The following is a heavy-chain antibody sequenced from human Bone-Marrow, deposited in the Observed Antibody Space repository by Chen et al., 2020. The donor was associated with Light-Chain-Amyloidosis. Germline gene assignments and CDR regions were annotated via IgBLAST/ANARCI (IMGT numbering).Heavy chain of an antibody. J-gene: IGHJ4*02. Sequence: EVQLEQSGPEVKKPGESLKISCKGSGYTFPNYWIGWVRQMPGKGLEWMGVIYPDDSDARYSPSFEGQVAISADKSITTAYLQWRSLKASDTAMYYCAGRGDGYNLDYWGQGTLVTVSS. CDR2: IYPDDSDA. CDR3: AGRGDGYNLDY. V-gene: IGHV5-51*01. D-gene: IGHD5-12*01. CDR1: GYTFPNYW.